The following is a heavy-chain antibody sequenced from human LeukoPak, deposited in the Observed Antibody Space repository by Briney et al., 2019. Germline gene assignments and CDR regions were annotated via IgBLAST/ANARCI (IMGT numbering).Heavy chain of an antibody. V-gene: IGHV1-8*01. J-gene: IGHJ3*02. CDR1: GYTLASYD. D-gene: IGHD2-2*01. CDR2: MNPNSGNT. CDR3: ASTVVVPAAMPNDAFDI. Sequence: VASVKLSCKASGYTLASYDINWVRQATGQGLEWMGWMNPNSGNTGYAQKFQGRVTMARNTSISTAYTELSSLRSEDTAVYYCASTVVVPAAMPNDAFDIWGQGTMVTVSS.